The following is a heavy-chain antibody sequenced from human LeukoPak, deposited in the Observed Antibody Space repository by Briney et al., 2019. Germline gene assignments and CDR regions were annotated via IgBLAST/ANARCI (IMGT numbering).Heavy chain of an antibody. CDR1: GGSFSGYY. D-gene: IGHD6-13*01. J-gene: IGHJ6*02. Sequence: SETLSLTCAVYGGSFSGYYWSWIRQPPGKGLEWIGEINHSGSTNYNASLKSRVTISVDTSKNQFSLKLSSVTAADTAVYYCARGHGYSSSWYYYYYGMDVWGQGTTVTVSS. CDR3: ARGHGYSSSWYYYYYGMDV. CDR2: INHSGST. V-gene: IGHV4-34*01.